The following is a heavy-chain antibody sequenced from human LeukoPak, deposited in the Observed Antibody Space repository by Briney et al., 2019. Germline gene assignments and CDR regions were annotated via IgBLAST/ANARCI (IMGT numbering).Heavy chain of an antibody. V-gene: IGHV4-34*01. Sequence: SETLSLTCAVYGGSFSGYYWSWIRQPPGKGLEWIGEINHSGGTNYNPSLKSRVTISVDTSKNQFSLKLSSVTAADTAVYYCARGRFWSSVGRFDPWGQGTLVTVSS. CDR1: GGSFSGYY. CDR3: ARGRFWSSVGRFDP. D-gene: IGHD3-3*01. J-gene: IGHJ5*02. CDR2: INHSGGT.